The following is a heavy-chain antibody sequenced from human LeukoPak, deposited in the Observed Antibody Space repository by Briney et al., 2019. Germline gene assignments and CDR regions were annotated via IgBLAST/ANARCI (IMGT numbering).Heavy chain of an antibody. V-gene: IGHV4-4*08. Sequence: SETLSLTCTVSGGSISSYYWSWIRQPPGKGLEWIGRVYTSGSTKYNPSLKSRATISVDTSKNQFSLDLSSVTAADTAVYYCVRVDHYYGSRTLDNWFDPWGQGTLVTVSS. CDR3: VRVDHYYGSRTLDNWFDP. CDR2: VYTSGST. CDR1: GGSISSYY. J-gene: IGHJ5*02. D-gene: IGHD3-10*01.